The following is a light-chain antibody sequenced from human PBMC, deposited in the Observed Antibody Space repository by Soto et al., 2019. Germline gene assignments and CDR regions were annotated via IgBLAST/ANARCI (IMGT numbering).Light chain of an antibody. CDR3: SSYAGRYTFV. V-gene: IGLV2-11*01. CDR1: SSDVGAYNF. J-gene: IGLJ1*01. Sequence: QSVLTQPSSVSGSPGQSVTISCTGTSSDVGAYNFVSWYQQHPGKAPKLMIYDVTNRPSGVPDRFSGSKSDNTASLTISGLQAEDEADYYCSSYAGRYTFVFGTGTKLTV. CDR2: DVT.